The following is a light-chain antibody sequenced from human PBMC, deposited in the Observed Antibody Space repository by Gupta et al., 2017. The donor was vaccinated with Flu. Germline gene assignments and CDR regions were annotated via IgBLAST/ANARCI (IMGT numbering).Light chain of an antibody. V-gene: IGKV6-21*01. CDR1: QNIGLS. Sequence: ELVLTQSPYLQSVAPKQTVTITCRGSQNIGLSFHWYQQKPHQSPNLLVKYASQSFSGAPQRFSGSGSGKDFTLTISSLEDEDGATYYCHQGSSVPTFGQGTKVEVK. CDR2: YAS. J-gene: IGKJ1*01. CDR3: HQGSSVPT.